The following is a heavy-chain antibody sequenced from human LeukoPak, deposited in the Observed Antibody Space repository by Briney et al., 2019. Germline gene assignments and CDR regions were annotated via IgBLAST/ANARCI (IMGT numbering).Heavy chain of an antibody. J-gene: IGHJ6*02. CDR1: GGSISSYY. CDR2: INYSGST. V-gene: IGHV4-59*01. Sequence: KPSETLSLTCTVSGGSISSYYWSWIRQPPGKGLEWIGYINYSGSTNYNPSLKRRVTISVDTSKNHFSLKVSSVTAADTAVYYCARGESKGYSGYDYYVMDVWGQGTTVTVSS. D-gene: IGHD5-12*01. CDR3: ARGESKGYSGYDYYVMDV.